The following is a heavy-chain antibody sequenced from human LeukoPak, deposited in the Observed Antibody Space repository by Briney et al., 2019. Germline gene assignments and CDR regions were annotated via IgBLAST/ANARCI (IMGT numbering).Heavy chain of an antibody. J-gene: IGHJ4*02. CDR2: IYYSGST. CDR1: GGSISSGGYY. V-gene: IGHV4-31*03. CDR3: ARSPSSWQPYYFDY. D-gene: IGHD6-13*01. Sequence: SETLSLTCTVSGGSISSGGYYWSWIRLHPGKGLEWIGYIYYSGSTYYNPSLKSRVTISVDTSKNQFSLKLSSVTAADTAVYYCARSPSSWQPYYFDYWGQGTLVTVSS.